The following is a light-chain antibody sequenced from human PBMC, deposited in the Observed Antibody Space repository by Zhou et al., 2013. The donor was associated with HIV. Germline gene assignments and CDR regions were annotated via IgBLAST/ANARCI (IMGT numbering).Light chain of an antibody. V-gene: IGKV2-30*01. CDR2: KVS. CDR3: MQGTHWPGS. Sequence: DVVMTQSPLSLPVTLGQPAYISCRPNQTLVYSDGNTYLTWLHQRPGQSPRRLIHKVSNRESGVPDRFIGSASGIDFALRITRVEAEDIGVFYCMQGTHWPGSFGQGTRLEI. CDR1: QTLVYSDGNTY. J-gene: IGKJ2*03.